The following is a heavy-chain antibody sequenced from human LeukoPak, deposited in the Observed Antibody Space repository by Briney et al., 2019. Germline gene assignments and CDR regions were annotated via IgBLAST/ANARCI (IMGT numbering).Heavy chain of an antibody. CDR2: MYSGGGT. CDR3: AKVPGVYGTAYYFDY. CDR1: GFTVSGNY. Sequence: TGGSLRLSCAASGFTVSGNYMNWVRQAPKKGLEWVSVMYSGGGTYYADSVKGRFTISRDNSKNTLYLQMNSLRAEDTAVYYCAKVPGVYGTAYYFDYWGQGTLVTVSS. J-gene: IGHJ4*02. D-gene: IGHD2-8*01. V-gene: IGHV3-66*01.